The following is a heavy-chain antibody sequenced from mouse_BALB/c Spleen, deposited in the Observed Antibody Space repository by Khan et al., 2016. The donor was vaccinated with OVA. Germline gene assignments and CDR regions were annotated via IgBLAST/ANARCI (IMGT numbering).Heavy chain of an antibody. CDR1: GYTFINYW. V-gene: IGHV1-7*01. J-gene: IGHJ2*01. Sequence: QVQLKDSGAELAKPGASVKMSCKASGYTFINYWILWVKQRPGQGLEWIGYINPSTGYTEYNQNFKDKATLTADKSSSTAYLQLRSLTSEDSAVYYCERRGLRWDFDYWGQGTTLTVSS. CDR3: ERRGLRWDFDY. CDR2: INPSTGYT. D-gene: IGHD1-1*01.